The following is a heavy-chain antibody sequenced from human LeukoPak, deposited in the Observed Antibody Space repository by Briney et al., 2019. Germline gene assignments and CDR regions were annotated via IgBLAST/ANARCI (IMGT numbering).Heavy chain of an antibody. J-gene: IGHJ4*02. Sequence: GGSLRLSCEASGFTFSHCGMHWVRQAPGKGLEWVAVIWSDATNQYYSDSVKGQFTISRDNFKRTVSLQMNSLRAEDTAVYYCVKDAQRGFDYSNSLQHWGQGSLVTVSS. D-gene: IGHD4-11*01. CDR2: IWSDATNQ. V-gene: IGHV3-33*06. CDR1: GFTFSHCG. CDR3: VKDAQRGFDYSNSLQH.